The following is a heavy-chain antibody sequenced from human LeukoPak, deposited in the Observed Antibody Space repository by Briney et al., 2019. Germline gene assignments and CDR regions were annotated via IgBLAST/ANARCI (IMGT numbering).Heavy chain of an antibody. CDR3: ARLHSSGWPLDSFDI. Sequence: GASVKVSCKASGGTFSSYAISWVRQAPGQGLEWMGWISAYNGNTNYAQNLQGRVTMTIDTSTTTAYMELRSLRFDDTAVYYCARLHSSGWPLDSFDIWGQGTMITVSS. D-gene: IGHD6-19*01. J-gene: IGHJ3*02. CDR1: GGTFSSYA. V-gene: IGHV1-18*01. CDR2: ISAYNGNT.